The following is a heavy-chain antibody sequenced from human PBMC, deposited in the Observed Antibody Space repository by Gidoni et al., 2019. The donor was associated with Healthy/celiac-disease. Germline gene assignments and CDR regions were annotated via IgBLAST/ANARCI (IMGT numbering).Heavy chain of an antibody. Sequence: EVQLVESGGGWVKPGGSLRLSCAASGFTFSNAGMSWVRQAPGEGLELVGRIKSRTDGETTDYAAPVKVRFTISRDDSKNTLYLQRNSLKTEDTAVYYCTTGVLTMIVVVITFDYWGQGTLVTVSS. J-gene: IGHJ4*02. CDR1: GFTFSNAG. CDR3: TTGVLTMIVVVITFDY. D-gene: IGHD3-22*01. CDR2: IKSRTDGETT. V-gene: IGHV3-15*01.